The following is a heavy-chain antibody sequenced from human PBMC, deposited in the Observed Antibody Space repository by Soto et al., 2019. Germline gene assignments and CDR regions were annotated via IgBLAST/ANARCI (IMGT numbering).Heavy chain of an antibody. CDR1: GDSINNRSYY. CDR2: IYYSGST. V-gene: IGHV4-39*01. Sequence: PSETLSLTSTVTGDSINNRSYYWGWIRQPPGKGLEWIGSIYYSGSTYNNPSLKSRVSMSVDTSKNQFSLKLRSVTAADTALYYCARQRTSVVTQAYFDSWGQVSLVTVSS. D-gene: IGHD2-21*02. CDR3: ARQRTSVVTQAYFDS. J-gene: IGHJ4*02.